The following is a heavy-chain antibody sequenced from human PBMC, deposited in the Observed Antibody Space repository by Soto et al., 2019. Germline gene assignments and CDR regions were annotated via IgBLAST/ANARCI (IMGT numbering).Heavy chain of an antibody. Sequence: QVQLVQAGAEVKKPGASVKVSCQASGYTFTNYAISWVRQAPGHGLEWMGWISASTRNTDQAQNFQGRVTMTIDTSTNTANMELRSLRSDDTAVYYCARCYCSVGSCYACWHFDLWRRGTLVTVSS. CDR1: GYTFTNYA. CDR2: ISASTRNT. J-gene: IGHJ2*01. CDR3: ARCYCSVGSCYACWHFDL. V-gene: IGHV1-18*01. D-gene: IGHD2-15*01.